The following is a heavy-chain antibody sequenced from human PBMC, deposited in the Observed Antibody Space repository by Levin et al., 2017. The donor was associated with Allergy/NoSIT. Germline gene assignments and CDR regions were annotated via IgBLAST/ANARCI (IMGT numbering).Heavy chain of an antibody. Sequence: GESLKISCKASGYTFSSYAINWVRQAPGQGLEWMGWINTNTGNPTYAQGFTGRFVFSLDTSVSTAYLQISSLKAEDTAVYYCARGRIAVAGNYWGQGTLVTVSS. CDR3: ARGRIAVAGNY. CDR2: INTNTGNP. J-gene: IGHJ4*02. V-gene: IGHV7-4-1*02. D-gene: IGHD6-19*01. CDR1: GYTFSSYA.